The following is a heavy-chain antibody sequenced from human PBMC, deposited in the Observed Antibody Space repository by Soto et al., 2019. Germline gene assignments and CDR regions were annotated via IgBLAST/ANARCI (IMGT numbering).Heavy chain of an antibody. J-gene: IGHJ4*02. CDR1: GGSISSYY. V-gene: IGHV4-59*01. D-gene: IGHD3-9*01. CDR2: IYYSGST. Sequence: DTLSLTCTVSGGSISSYYWSWIRQPPGKGLEWIVYIYYSGSTSYNPSLKSRVTISVDTSKNQFSLKLSSVTAADTAVYYCARVISGYHEAPFDXWGQGTLVTVSX. CDR3: ARVISGYHEAPFDX.